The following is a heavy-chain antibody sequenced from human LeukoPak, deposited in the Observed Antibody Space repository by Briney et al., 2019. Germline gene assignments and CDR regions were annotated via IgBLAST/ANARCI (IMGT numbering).Heavy chain of an antibody. CDR3: ARQTGRTTAPFGY. CDR1: GYTFTGYY. Sequence: ASVKVSCKASGYTFTGYYMHWVRQAPGQGLEWMGWINPNSGGTNYAQKFQGRVTMTRDTSISTVYMELSRLRSDDTAVYYCARQTGRTTAPFGYWGQGTLVTVSS. CDR2: INPNSGGT. J-gene: IGHJ4*02. D-gene: IGHD4-17*01. V-gene: IGHV1-2*02.